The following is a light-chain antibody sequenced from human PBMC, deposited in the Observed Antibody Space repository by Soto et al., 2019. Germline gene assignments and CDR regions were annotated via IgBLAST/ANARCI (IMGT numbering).Light chain of an antibody. CDR1: QSVSNY. CDR3: HQYCSLPWT. V-gene: IGKV3-20*01. Sequence: EIVMTKSPGPQSVSPGERATLSCRASQSVSNYLAWYQQKPGQAPRLLIYGASSRATGIPARFSGSGSGTDFTLTISRLEPEDFAAYYCHQYCSLPWTFGQGTKVDIK. CDR2: GAS. J-gene: IGKJ1*01.